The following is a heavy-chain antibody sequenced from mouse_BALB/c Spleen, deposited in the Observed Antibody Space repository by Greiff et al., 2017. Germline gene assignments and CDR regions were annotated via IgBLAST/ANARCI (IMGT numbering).Heavy chain of an antibody. D-gene: IGHD1-1*01. CDR3: ARARCILRGYFDD. CDR1: GFSLTGYG. Sequence: VKLVESGPGLVAPSQSLSITCTVSGFSLTGYGVNWVRQPPGKGLEWLGMIWGDGSTDYNSALQSRLSISKDNAKNQVFLKMNSLKTDDTARYYCARARCILRGYFDDWGAGTTVTVSA. J-gene: IGHJ1*01. CDR2: IWGDGST. V-gene: IGHV2-6-7*01.